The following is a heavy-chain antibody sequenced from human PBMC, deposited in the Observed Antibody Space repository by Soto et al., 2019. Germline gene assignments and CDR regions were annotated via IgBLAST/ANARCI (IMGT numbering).Heavy chain of an antibody. Sequence: EVQLLESGGGLVQPGGSLRLSCAASGFTFSSYAMSWARQAPGKGLEWVSGISGNGATTYYADSVKGRSTISRDNSKNTVYLQMNSLRTEDTAVYYCAKPVAISHWGQGSLVTVSS. CDR1: GFTFSSYA. CDR3: AKPVAISH. D-gene: IGHD5-12*01. V-gene: IGHV3-23*01. CDR2: ISGNGATT. J-gene: IGHJ4*02.